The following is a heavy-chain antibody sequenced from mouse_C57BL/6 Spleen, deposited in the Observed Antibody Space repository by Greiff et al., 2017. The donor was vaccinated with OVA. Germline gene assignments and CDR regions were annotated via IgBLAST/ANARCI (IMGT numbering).Heavy chain of an antibody. Sequence: QVQLQQPGAELVRPGSSVKLSCKASGYTFTSYWMHWVKQRPIQGLEWIGNIDPSDSETHYNQKFKDKATLTVDKSSSTAYMQLSSLTSEDSAVYYCARSLYGSSYEDWYVDVGGTGTTDTVPS. J-gene: IGHJ1*03. D-gene: IGHD1-1*01. V-gene: IGHV1-52*01. CDR1: GYTFTSYW. CDR2: IDPSDSET. CDR3: ARSLYGSSYEDWYVDV.